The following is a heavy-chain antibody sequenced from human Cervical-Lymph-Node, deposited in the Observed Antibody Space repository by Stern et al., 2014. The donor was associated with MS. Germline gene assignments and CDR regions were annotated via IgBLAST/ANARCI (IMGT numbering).Heavy chain of an antibody. CDR1: GFTFSSYG. J-gene: IGHJ4*02. D-gene: IGHD3-22*01. CDR2: IWYDGSNK. V-gene: IGHV3-33*01. Sequence: VQLVESGGGVVQPGRSLRLSCAASGFTFSSYGMHWVRPAPGKGLEWVAVIWYDGSNKYYADSVKGRFTISRDNSKNTLYLQMNSLRAEDTAVYYCARDGHDSSGYYFTLDYWGQGTLVTVSS. CDR3: ARDGHDSSGYYFTLDY.